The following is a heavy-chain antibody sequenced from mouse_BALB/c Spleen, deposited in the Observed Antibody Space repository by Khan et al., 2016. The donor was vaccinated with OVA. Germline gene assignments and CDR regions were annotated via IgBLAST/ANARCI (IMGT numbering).Heavy chain of an antibody. V-gene: IGHV3-2*02. CDR1: GYSITSGYG. D-gene: IGHD1-2*01. CDR3: ARTARVKY. CDR2: ISYSGTT. Sequence: EVQLQESGPGLVKPSQSLSLTCTVTGYSITSGYGWNWIRQFPGNQLEWMVYISYSGTTNYNPSLNSRISITRDTSKNQFFLQLNSVNTEDTATYYCARTARVKYWGQGTTLTVSS. J-gene: IGHJ2*01.